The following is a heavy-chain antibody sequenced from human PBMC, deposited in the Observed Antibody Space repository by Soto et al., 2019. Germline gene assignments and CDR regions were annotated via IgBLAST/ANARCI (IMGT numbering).Heavy chain of an antibody. V-gene: IGHV1-24*01. D-gene: IGHD1-26*01. J-gene: IGHJ6*02. CDR3: ATERIVGAKNGMDV. CDR1: GYTLTELS. CDR2: FDPEDGET. Sequence: ASVKVSCKVSGYTLTELSMHWVRQAPGKGLEWMGGFDPEDGETIYAQKFQGRVTMTEDTSTDIAYMELSSLRSEDTAVYYCATERIVGAKNGMDVWGQGTTVTVSS.